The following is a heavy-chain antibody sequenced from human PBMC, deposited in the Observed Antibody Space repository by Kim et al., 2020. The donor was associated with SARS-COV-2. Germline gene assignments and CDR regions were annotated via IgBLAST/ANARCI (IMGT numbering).Heavy chain of an antibody. CDR3: AREGRFLEWLKRGDWFDP. CDR1: GGSISSSSYY. Sequence: SETLSLTCTVSGGSISSSSYYWGWIRQPPGKGLEWIGSIYYSGSTYYNPSLKSRVTISVDTSKNQFSLKLSSVTAADTAVYYCAREGRFLEWLKRGDWFDPWGQGTLVTVSS. D-gene: IGHD3-3*01. J-gene: IGHJ5*02. V-gene: IGHV4-39*02. CDR2: IYYSGST.